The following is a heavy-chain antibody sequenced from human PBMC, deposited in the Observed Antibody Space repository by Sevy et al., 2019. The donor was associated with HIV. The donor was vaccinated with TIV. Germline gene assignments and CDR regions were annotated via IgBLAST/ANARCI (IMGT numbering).Heavy chain of an antibody. CDR2: IRSKAYGGTT. CDR3: TRDGDSGSYAKAFDI. J-gene: IGHJ3*02. Sequence: GGSLRLSCTASGFTFGDYVMSWVRQAPGKGLEWVGFIRSKAYGGTTEYAASVKGRLTISRDDSKSIAYLQMNSLKTEDTAVYYCTRDGDSGSYAKAFDIWGQGTMVTISS. V-gene: IGHV3-49*04. CDR1: GFTFGDYV. D-gene: IGHD1-26*01.